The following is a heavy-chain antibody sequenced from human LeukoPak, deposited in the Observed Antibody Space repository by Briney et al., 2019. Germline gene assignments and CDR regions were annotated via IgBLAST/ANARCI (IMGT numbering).Heavy chain of an antibody. CDR1: GGSISSYY. D-gene: IGHD4-11*01. CDR3: ARGGGRPESPYSD. J-gene: IGHJ4*02. CDR2: IYYTGST. Sequence: SETLSLTCTVSGGSISSYYWSWIRQPPGKGLEWIGYIYYTGSTNYNPSLTSRVTISVDTSKNQFSLKLTSVSAADTAVYFCARGGGRPESPYSDWGQGTLVIVSS. V-gene: IGHV4-59*08.